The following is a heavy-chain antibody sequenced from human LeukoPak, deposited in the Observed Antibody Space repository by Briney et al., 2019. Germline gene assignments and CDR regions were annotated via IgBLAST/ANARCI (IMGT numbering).Heavy chain of an antibody. CDR2: ISSSGSTI. V-gene: IGHV3-48*03. D-gene: IGHD3-3*01. CDR3: ARVVTIFGVVIGFDP. J-gene: IGHJ5*02. Sequence: GGSLRLSCAASRFTFSSYEMNWVRQAPGKGLEWVSYISSSGSTIYYADSVRGRFTISRDNAKNSLYLQMNSLRAEDTAVYYCARVVTIFGVVIGFDPWGQGTLVTVSS. CDR1: RFTFSSYE.